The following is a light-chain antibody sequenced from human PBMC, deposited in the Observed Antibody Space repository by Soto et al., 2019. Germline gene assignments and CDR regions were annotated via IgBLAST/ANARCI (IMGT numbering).Light chain of an antibody. CDR1: SSDVGGYKS. CDR2: DVT. J-gene: IGLJ2*01. Sequence: QSALTQPRSVSGSPGQSVTVSCTGTSSDVGGYKSVSWYQHHPGKAPKLLIYDVTHRPSGVSDRFSGSKSGNTASLTISGVRPEDEADYYCCSYTDIALDVVFGGGTKVTVL. V-gene: IGLV2-11*01. CDR3: CSYTDIALDVV.